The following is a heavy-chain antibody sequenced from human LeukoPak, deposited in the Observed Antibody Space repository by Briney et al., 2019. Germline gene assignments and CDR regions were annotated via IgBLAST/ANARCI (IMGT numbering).Heavy chain of an antibody. CDR2: IYYSGST. CDR3: ARHPLYSSSSFP. CDR1: GGSISSYY. Sequence: SETLSLTCTVSGGSISSYYWSWIRQPPGKGLEWIGYIYYSGSTNYNPSLKSRVTISVDTSKNQFSLKLSSVTAADTAVYYCARHPLYSSSSFPWGQGTLVTVSS. J-gene: IGHJ5*02. D-gene: IGHD6-6*01. V-gene: IGHV4-59*08.